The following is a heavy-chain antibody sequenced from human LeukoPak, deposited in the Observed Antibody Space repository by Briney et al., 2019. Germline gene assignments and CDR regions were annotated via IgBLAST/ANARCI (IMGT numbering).Heavy chain of an antibody. J-gene: IGHJ6*02. CDR3: AKAASSGYFGYYGMDV. CDR1: GFTFSSSG. CDR2: ISYDGSNK. D-gene: IGHD3-22*01. V-gene: IGHV3-30*18. Sequence: PGGSLRLSCAASGFTFSSSGMHWVRQAPGKGLEWVAVISYDGSNKYYADSVKGRFTFSRDNSKNTLYLQMNSLRADDTAVYYCAKAASSGYFGYYGMDVWGQGTTVTVSS.